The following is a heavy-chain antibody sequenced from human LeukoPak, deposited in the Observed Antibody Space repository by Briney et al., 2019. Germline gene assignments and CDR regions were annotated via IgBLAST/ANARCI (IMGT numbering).Heavy chain of an antibody. CDR2: IHYTGRA. Sequence: SQTLSLTCTVSGDSISSGDYYWSWIRQPPGKGLEWIGNIHYTGRASYDPSLKSRVTISVEPSNNQFSLRLSSVTAADTAVYYCARDNSPGWLQLGPFDYWGQGTLVTVSS. CDR3: ARDNSPGWLQLGPFDY. J-gene: IGHJ4*02. D-gene: IGHD5-24*01. V-gene: IGHV4-30-4*01. CDR1: GDSISSGDYY.